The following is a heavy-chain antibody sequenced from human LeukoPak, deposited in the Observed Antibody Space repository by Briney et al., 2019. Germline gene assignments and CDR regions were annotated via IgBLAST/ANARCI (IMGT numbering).Heavy chain of an antibody. V-gene: IGHV1-8*01. CDR3: ARESLSVAGTNHWFDP. CDR2: MNPNSGNT. CDR1: GYTFTSYD. J-gene: IGHJ5*02. D-gene: IGHD6-19*01. Sequence: ASVKVSCKASGYTFTSYDISWVRQATGQGLEWTGWMNPNSGNTGYAQKFQGRVTMTRNTSISTAYMELSKLRSDDTAVYYCARESLSVAGTNHWFDPWGQGTLVTVSS.